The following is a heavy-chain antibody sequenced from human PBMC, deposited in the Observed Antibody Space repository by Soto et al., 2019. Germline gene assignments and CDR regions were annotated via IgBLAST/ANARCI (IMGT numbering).Heavy chain of an antibody. Sequence: SETLSLTCTVSGGSISSYYWSWIRQPPGKGLEWIGYIYYSGSTNYNPSLKSRVTISVDTSKNQFSLKLSSVTAADTAVYYCARSEGYDILTGYRLWYFDYWGQGTLVTVSS. V-gene: IGHV4-59*08. J-gene: IGHJ4*02. D-gene: IGHD3-9*01. CDR2: IYYSGST. CDR1: GGSISSYY. CDR3: ARSEGYDILTGYRLWYFDY.